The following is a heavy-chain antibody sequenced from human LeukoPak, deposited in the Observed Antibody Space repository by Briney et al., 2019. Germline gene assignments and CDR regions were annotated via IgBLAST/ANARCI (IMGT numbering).Heavy chain of an antibody. Sequence: GGALRLSCAASGFTFSSYAMSWVCQAPGKGLEWVSAIRDSGSSTHYADSVKGRFTTSRDNSKNTLFLQMNSLRAEDTAIYYCAKGSYYDSSGSFYFDYWGQGTLVTVSS. CDR2: IRDSGSST. CDR3: AKGSYYDSSGSFYFDY. J-gene: IGHJ4*02. V-gene: IGHV3-23*01. CDR1: GFTFSSYA. D-gene: IGHD3-22*01.